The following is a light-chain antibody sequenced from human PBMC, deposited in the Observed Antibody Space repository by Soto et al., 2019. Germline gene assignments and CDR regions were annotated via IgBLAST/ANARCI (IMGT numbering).Light chain of an antibody. CDR2: GAS. Sequence: EVMLIQSPATLSMSPGERATLSCRASETVATNLAWYQQNSGQAPRLLISGASTRAAGISDRFRGGGSGTEFTLTITSLRSEDSGTYYCQQYFEWPPMTFGQGTKVEI. V-gene: IGKV3-15*01. J-gene: IGKJ1*01. CDR1: ETVATN. CDR3: QQYFEWPPMT.